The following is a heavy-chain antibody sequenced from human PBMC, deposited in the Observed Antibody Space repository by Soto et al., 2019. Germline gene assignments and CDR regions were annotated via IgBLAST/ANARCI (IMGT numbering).Heavy chain of an antibody. CDR3: ARGYCTGTTCHANWFDP. D-gene: IGHD2-8*02. V-gene: IGHV3-7*01. CDR1: GFTFTTHW. Sequence: GALRLSCEASGFTFTTHWMGWVRLAPGRGLEWVANIKQDGSDKFYLDSVRGRFAISRDNAKNSLYLQMTSLRAEDTAVYYCARGYCTGTTCHANWFDPWGQGTLVTVSS. CDR2: IKQDGSDK. J-gene: IGHJ5*02.